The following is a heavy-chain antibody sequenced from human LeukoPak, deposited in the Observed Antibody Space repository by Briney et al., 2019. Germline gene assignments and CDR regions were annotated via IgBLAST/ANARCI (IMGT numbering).Heavy chain of an antibody. CDR3: TSRYYDFWSGYYPFDY. CDR1: GFTSGDYA. J-gene: IGHJ4*02. D-gene: IGHD3-3*01. Sequence: PGGSLRLSCTASGFTSGDYAMSWVRQAPGKGLEWVGFIRSKAYGGTTEYAASVKGRFTISRDDSKSIAYLQMNSLKTEDTAVYYCTSRYYDFWSGYYPFDYWGQGTLVTVSS. V-gene: IGHV3-49*04. CDR2: IRSKAYGGTT.